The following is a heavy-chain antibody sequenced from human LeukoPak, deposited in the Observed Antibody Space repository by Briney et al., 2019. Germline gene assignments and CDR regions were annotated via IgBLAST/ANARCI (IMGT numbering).Heavy chain of an antibody. CDR3: ARVGYSSGHDY. CDR1: GGSISTYY. CDR2: IYTGGST. Sequence: SETLSLTCTVSGGSISTYYWSWIRQPAGKGLEWIGRIYTGGSTNYNPSLKSRVTMSLDTSKNQFSLKLNSVTAADTAVYYCARVGYSSGHDYWGQGTLVTVSS. J-gene: IGHJ4*01. D-gene: IGHD6-19*01. V-gene: IGHV4-4*07.